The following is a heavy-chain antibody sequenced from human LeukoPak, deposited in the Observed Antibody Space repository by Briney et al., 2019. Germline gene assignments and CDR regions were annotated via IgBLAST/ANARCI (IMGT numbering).Heavy chain of an antibody. V-gene: IGHV3-11*01. CDR2: ISSSGSTI. CDR1: GFTFSDYY. CDR3: ARDLRVGATTYSNNFDY. D-gene: IGHD1-26*01. Sequence: PGGSLRLSCAASGFTFSDYYMSWICQAPGKGLEWVSYISSSGSTIYYADSVKGRFTISRDNAKNSLYLQMNSLRAEDTAVYYCARDLRVGATTYSNNFDYWGQGTLVTVSS. J-gene: IGHJ4*02.